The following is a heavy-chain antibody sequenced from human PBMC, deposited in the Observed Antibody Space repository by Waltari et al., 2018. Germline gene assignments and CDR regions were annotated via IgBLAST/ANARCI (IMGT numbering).Heavy chain of an antibody. CDR1: GGSISSHY. CDR2: IQYSGNT. CDR3: ARAMNYYYYYMDV. Sequence: QVQLQESGPGLVKPSETLSLTCTVSGGSISSHYWSWIRQPPGKGLEWIGYIQYSGNTNYNASLKSQVTIAVDTSKNQFSLKLSSVTAADTAVYYCARAMNYYYYYMDVWGKGTTVTVSS. J-gene: IGHJ6*03. V-gene: IGHV4-59*11.